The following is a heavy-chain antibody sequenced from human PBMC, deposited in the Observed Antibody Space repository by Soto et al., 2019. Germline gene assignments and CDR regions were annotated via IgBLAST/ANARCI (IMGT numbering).Heavy chain of an antibody. Sequence: GGSLRLSCAASGXTFSSYGMHWVGQDPGKGLEGVAVIWYDGSNKYYADSVKGRFTISRDNSKNTLYLQMNRLRAEDTAVYYCARDRKYYDFWSGYGPLDYWGQGTLVTVSS. D-gene: IGHD3-3*01. J-gene: IGHJ4*02. CDR2: IWYDGSNK. CDR3: ARDRKYYDFWSGYGPLDY. CDR1: GXTFSSYG. V-gene: IGHV3-33*01.